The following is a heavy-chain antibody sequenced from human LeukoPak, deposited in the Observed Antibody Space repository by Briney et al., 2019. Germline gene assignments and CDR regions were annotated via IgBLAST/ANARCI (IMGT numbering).Heavy chain of an antibody. J-gene: IGHJ5*02. CDR2: INAGNGNT. V-gene: IGHV1-3*01. Sequence: ASVKVSCKASGYTFTSYGISWVRQAPGQRLEWMGWINAGNGNTKYSQKFQGRVTITRDTSASTAYMELSSLRSEDTAVYYCARDNSHYDFWSGPDRGFDPWGQGTLVTVSS. CDR3: ARDNSHYDFWSGPDRGFDP. CDR1: GYTFTSYG. D-gene: IGHD3-3*01.